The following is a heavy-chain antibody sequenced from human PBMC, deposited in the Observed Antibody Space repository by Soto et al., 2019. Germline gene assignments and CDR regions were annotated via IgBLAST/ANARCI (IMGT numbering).Heavy chain of an antibody. CDR1: GFTFSSYA. J-gene: IGHJ4*02. V-gene: IGHV3-23*01. Sequence: PGGSLRLSCAASGFTFSSYAMSWVRQAPGKGLEWVSAISGSGGSTYYADSVKGRFTISRDNSKNTLYLQMNSLRAEDTAVYYCAKDSGYCSGGSCLSPMPRAYWGQGTLVTVSS. CDR3: AKDSGYCSGGSCLSPMPRAY. CDR2: ISGSGGST. D-gene: IGHD2-15*01.